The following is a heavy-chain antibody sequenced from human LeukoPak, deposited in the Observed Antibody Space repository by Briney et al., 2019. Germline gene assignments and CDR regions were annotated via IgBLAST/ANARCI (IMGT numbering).Heavy chain of an antibody. CDR2: IWYDGSNK. D-gene: IGHD3-22*01. J-gene: IGHJ4*02. CDR3: AKDRDYYDSSGYLDH. Sequence: GGSLRLSCAASGFTFSSYGMHWVRQAPGKGLAWVAVIWYDGSNKYYADSVKGRFTISRDNSKNTLYLQMNSLRAEDTAVYYCAKDRDYYDSSGYLDHWGQGTLVTVSS. V-gene: IGHV3-33*06. CDR1: GFTFSSYG.